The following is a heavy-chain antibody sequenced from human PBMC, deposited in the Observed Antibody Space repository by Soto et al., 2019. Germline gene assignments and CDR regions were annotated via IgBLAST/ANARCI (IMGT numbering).Heavy chain of an antibody. V-gene: IGHV4-59*08. CDR3: ARGRVLRFLEWLYFDY. J-gene: IGHJ4*02. CDR1: GGSISSYY. CDR2: IYYSGST. Sequence: PSETLSLTCSVSGGSISSYYWSWTRQPPGKGLEWIGYIYYSGSTNYNPSLKSRVTISVDTSKNQFSLKLSSVTAADTAVYYCARGRVLRFLEWLYFDYWGQGTLVTVSS. D-gene: IGHD3-3*01.